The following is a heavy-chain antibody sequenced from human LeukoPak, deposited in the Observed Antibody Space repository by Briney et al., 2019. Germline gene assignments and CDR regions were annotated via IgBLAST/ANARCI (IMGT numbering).Heavy chain of an antibody. V-gene: IGHV4-59*01. CDR1: GGSISSYY. Sequence: QSSETLSLTCTVSGGSISSYYWSWIRQPPGKGLERMGYIYYSGSTNYNPSLKSRVTISVDTSKNQFSLKLSSVTAADTAVYYCARDIIAAAGTWGQGTLVTVSS. D-gene: IGHD6-13*01. J-gene: IGHJ4*02. CDR3: ARDIIAAAGT. CDR2: IYYSGST.